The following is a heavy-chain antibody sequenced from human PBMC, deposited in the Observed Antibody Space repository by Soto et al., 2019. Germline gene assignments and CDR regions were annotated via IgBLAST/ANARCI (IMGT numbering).Heavy chain of an antibody. CDR2: IIPIFGTA. J-gene: IGHJ3*02. CDR1: GGTFSSYA. V-gene: IGHV1-69*13. D-gene: IGHD3-22*01. CDR3: ARLYYYDSSGYFPTKDAFDI. Sequence: SVKVSCKASGGTFSSYAISWVRQAPGQGLEWMGGIIPIFGTANYAQKFQGRVTITADESTSTAYMELSSLRSEDTAVYYCARLYYYDSSGYFPTKDAFDIWDPGSMVIVSS.